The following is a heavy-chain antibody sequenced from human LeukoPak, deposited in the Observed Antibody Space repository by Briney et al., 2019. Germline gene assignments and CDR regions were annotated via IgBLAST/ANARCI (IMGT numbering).Heavy chain of an antibody. D-gene: IGHD2-2*01. Sequence: SETLSLTCTVSGGSISSYYWSWIRQPPGKGLEWIGYIYYSGSTNYNPSLKSRVTISVDTSKNQFSLKLSSVTAADTAVYYCARGRIGVVVPAAKLYYFDYWGQGTLVTVSS. CDR1: GGSISSYY. V-gene: IGHV4-59*08. CDR3: ARGRIGVVVPAAKLYYFDY. J-gene: IGHJ4*02. CDR2: IYYSGST.